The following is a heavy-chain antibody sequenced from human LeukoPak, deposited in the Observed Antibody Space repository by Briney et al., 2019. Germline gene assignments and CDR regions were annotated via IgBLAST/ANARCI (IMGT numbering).Heavy chain of an antibody. J-gene: IGHJ4*02. CDR1: GFTFSGYA. V-gene: IGHV3-23*01. CDR2: ISGSGGST. Sequence: GGSLRLSCAASGFTFSGYAMSWVRQAPGKGLEWVSAISGSGGSTYYADSVKGRFTISRDNSKNTLYLQMNSLRAEDTAVYYCAKGEIVVVTEFDYWGQGTLVTVSS. CDR3: AKGEIVVVTEFDY. D-gene: IGHD2-15*01.